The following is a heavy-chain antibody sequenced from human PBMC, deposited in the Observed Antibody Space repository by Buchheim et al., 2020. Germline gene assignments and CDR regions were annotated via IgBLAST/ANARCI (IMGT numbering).Heavy chain of an antibody. CDR2: IYYSGST. D-gene: IGHD6-6*01. V-gene: IGHV4-59*01. Sequence: QVQLQESGPGLVKPSETLSLTCTVSGGSISSYYWSWIRQPPGKGLEWIGYIYYSGSTNYNPSLKSRVTISVDTSKNQFSLKLSAVTAADTAVYYCARVNSGLVKTYYYYGMDVWGQGTT. CDR3: ARVNSGLVKTYYYYGMDV. CDR1: GGSISSYY. J-gene: IGHJ6*02.